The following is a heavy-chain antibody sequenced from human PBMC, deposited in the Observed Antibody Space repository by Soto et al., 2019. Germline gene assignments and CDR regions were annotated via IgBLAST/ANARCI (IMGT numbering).Heavy chain of an antibody. CDR2: IYYSGST. Sequence: QLQLQESGPGLVKPSETLSLTCTVSGGSISSSSYYWGWIRQPPGKGLEWIGSIYYSGSTHYNPSLKSRVTISVDTSKNQFSLKLSSMTAADTAVYYCARQDRYCSGGGCHILDYWGQGSLVTVSS. V-gene: IGHV4-39*01. J-gene: IGHJ4*02. D-gene: IGHD2-15*01. CDR3: ARQDRYCSGGGCHILDY. CDR1: GGSISSSSYY.